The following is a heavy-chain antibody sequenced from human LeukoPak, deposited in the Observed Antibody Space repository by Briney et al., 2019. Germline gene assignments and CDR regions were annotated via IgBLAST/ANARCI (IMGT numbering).Heavy chain of an antibody. D-gene: IGHD3-10*01. CDR1: GGSISSSSYF. CDR2: IYYSGST. V-gene: IGHV4-39*01. CDR3: ARRGITMVRGVIIVALPYQPTNAFDI. J-gene: IGHJ3*02. Sequence: PSETLSLTCTVSGGSISSSSYFWGWIRQPPGKGLEWIGSIYYSGSTYYNPSLKSRVTISVDTSKNQFSLKLSSVTAADTAVYYCARRGITMVRGVIIVALPYQPTNAFDIWGQGTMVTVSS.